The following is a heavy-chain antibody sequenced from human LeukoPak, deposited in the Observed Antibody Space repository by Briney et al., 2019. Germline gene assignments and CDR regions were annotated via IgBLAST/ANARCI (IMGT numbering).Heavy chain of an antibody. J-gene: IGHJ4*02. CDR3: ARSSSSPRLDY. CDR1: RGSISSGAYY. CDR2: IYHSGST. Sequence: SQTLSLTCTVSRGSISSGAYYWSWLRQHPGKGLEWLGYIYHSGSTYYNPFLESRISISLDTSKNQFSLKLSSVTAADTAVYYCARSSSSPRLDYGAREPWSPSPQ. V-gene: IGHV4-31*03. D-gene: IGHD6-6*01.